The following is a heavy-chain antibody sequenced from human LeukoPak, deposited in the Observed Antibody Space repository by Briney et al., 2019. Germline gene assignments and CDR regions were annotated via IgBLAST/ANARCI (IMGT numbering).Heavy chain of an antibody. J-gene: IGHJ4*02. D-gene: IGHD3-3*01. Sequence: GGSLRLSCAASGFTFSSYSMNWVRQAPGKGLEWVSSISSSSSYIYYADSVKGRFTISRDNAKNSLYLQMNGLRAEDTAVYYCARGGKDTIHGYWGQGTLVTVSS. CDR3: ARGGKDTIHGY. CDR1: GFTFSSYS. CDR2: ISSSSSYI. V-gene: IGHV3-21*01.